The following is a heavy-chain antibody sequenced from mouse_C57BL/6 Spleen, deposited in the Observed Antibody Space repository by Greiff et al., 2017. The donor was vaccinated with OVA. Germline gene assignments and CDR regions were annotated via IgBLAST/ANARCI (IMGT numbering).Heavy chain of an antibody. D-gene: IGHD2-4*01. V-gene: IGHV5-16*01. CDR2: INYDGSST. CDR3: AIYYDFAWFAY. Sequence: EVQLVESEGGLVQPGSSMTLSCTASGFTFSDYYMAWVRQVPEKGLEWVANINYDGSSTYYLDSLKSRFIISRDNAKNILYLQMSSLKSEDTATYYCAIYYDFAWFAYWGQGTLVTVSA. CDR1: GFTFSDYY. J-gene: IGHJ3*01.